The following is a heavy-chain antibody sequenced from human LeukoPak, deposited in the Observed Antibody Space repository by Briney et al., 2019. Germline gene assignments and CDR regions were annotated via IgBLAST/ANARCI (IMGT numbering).Heavy chain of an antibody. CDR2: ISSSGRTM. CDR1: GFTFSSYE. CDR3: SKGGFYNWGSFDS. Sequence: PGGSLRLSCAASGFTFSSYEMNWVRQAPGKGLEWVSYISSSGRTMYYADSVKGRFTISRENAKNSLYLQMNSLRAEDTAVYYCSKGGFYNWGSFDSWGQGALVTVSS. D-gene: IGHD3-16*01. J-gene: IGHJ4*02. V-gene: IGHV3-48*03.